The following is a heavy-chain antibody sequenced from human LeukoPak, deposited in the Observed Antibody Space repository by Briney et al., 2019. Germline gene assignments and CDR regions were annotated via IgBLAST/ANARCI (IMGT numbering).Heavy chain of an antibody. Sequence: PSETLSLTCAVYGGSFSGYYWSWIRQPPGKGLEWIGKINHSGSTNYNPSLKSRVTISVDTSKNQFSLKLSSVTAADTAVYYCASSPGGTRIDYWGQGTLVTVSS. D-gene: IGHD4-23*01. CDR2: INHSGST. J-gene: IGHJ4*02. V-gene: IGHV4-34*01. CDR1: GGSFSGYY. CDR3: ASSPGGTRIDY.